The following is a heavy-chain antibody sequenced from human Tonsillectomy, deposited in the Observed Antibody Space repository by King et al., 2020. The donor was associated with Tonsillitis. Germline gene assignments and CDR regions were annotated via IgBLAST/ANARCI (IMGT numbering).Heavy chain of an antibody. J-gene: IGHJ4*02. CDR2: ISSRDSSFT. CDR1: GFTFSDYY. CDR3: ARVATIAAAGTVDY. D-gene: IGHD6-13*01. V-gene: IGHV3-11*05. Sequence: VQLVESGGGLVKPGGSLRLSCAASGFTFSDYYMTWIRQVPGRGLEWVSYISSRDSSFTTYADSVKGRFSVSRDNAKNSLYLQMNSLRAEDTAVYYCARVATIAAAGTVDYWGQGTLVTVSS.